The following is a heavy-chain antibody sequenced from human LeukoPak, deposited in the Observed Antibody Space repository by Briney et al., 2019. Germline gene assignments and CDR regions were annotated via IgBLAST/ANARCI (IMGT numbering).Heavy chain of an antibody. CDR1: GGSISSSSYY. CDR2: IYYSGST. J-gene: IGHJ4*02. Sequence: SETLSLTCTVSGGSISSSSYYWGWIRQPPGKGLEWIGSIYYSGSTYYNPSLKSRVTISVDTSKNQFSLKLSSVTAADTAVYYCARATLDGGVGYWGQGTLVTVSS. V-gene: IGHV4-39*07. D-gene: IGHD1-26*01. CDR3: ARATLDGGVGY.